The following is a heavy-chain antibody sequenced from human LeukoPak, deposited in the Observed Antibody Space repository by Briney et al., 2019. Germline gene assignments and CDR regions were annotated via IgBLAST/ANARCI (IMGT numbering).Heavy chain of an antibody. J-gene: IGHJ4*02. D-gene: IGHD3-22*01. CDR3: ARGDSSGVPDY. V-gene: IGHV3-74*01. Sequence: GGSLRLSCVASGFTFSRFWMHWVRQIPGKGLVWVGRINPDGTYTSYADSVRGRFTISRDSANHSLYLQINSLRAEDTAVYYCARGDSSGVPDYWGQGTLVTVSS. CDR2: INPDGTYT. CDR1: GFTFSRFW.